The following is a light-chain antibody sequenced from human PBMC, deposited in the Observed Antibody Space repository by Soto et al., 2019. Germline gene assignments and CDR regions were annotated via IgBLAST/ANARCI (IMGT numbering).Light chain of an antibody. CDR3: CSYAGNYTLL. CDR2: DVT. V-gene: IGLV2-11*01. J-gene: IGLJ2*01. CDR1: SRDVGIYNY. Sequence: HSVLSQPRSVSGSPGQSVTVSGTGTSRDVGIYNYVSWYQQRPGTAPKVMIYDVTKRPSGVPDRFSGSKSANTASLTISGLQADDEADYYCCSYAGNYTLLFGGGTK.